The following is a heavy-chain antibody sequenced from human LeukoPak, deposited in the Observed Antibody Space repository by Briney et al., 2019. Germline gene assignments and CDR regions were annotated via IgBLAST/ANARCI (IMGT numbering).Heavy chain of an antibody. V-gene: IGHV4-34*01. CDR1: GRSFSDYS. D-gene: IGHD3-9*01. CDR3: ARGLLFVRYFVLLLPLFDF. CDR2: FTHRGRT. Sequence: SETLSLTRAVYGRSFSDYSWSRLRQPPGKGLGRIREFTHRGRTYYHPSLKSRLTISVDTSNNQFSLTLTSVTAADTAVYYSARGLLFVRYFVLLLPLFDFWGQGTLVTVSS. J-gene: IGHJ4*02.